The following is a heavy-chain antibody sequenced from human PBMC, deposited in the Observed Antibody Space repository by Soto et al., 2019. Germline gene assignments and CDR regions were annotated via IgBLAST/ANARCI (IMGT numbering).Heavy chain of an antibody. Sequence: GGSLRLSCAASGFIFSDYYMSWIRQAPGKGLEWISYISRNSDMISYADSVKGRFTISRDNAKNSLYLQMNSLRAEDTAVYYCARFSVRTVNSPFDYWGQGTVVTVSS. CDR2: ISRNSDMI. D-gene: IGHD4-4*01. CDR1: GFIFSDYY. J-gene: IGHJ4*02. V-gene: IGHV3-11*01. CDR3: ARFSVRTVNSPFDY.